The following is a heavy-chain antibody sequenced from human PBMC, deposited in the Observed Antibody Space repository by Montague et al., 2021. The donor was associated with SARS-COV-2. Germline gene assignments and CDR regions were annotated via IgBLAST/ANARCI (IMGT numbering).Heavy chain of an antibody. Sequence: SLRLSCAASGFSFSSHVMTWFRQAPGKGLEWVSGVSGSANEIYYADSVRGRFTISRDNSKNTLYLQMESLRGEDTAKYYCAKETLERHFAYDIWGQGTMATVSS. V-gene: IGHV3-23*01. D-gene: IGHD1-1*01. CDR1: GFSFSSHV. J-gene: IGHJ3*02. CDR2: VSGSANEI. CDR3: AKETLERHFAYDI.